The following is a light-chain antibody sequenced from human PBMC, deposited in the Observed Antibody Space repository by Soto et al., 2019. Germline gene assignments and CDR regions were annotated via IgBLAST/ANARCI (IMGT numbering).Light chain of an antibody. CDR1: SSDVGGYNY. Sequence: QSVLTQPASVSGSPGQSITISCTGTSSDVGGYNYVSWYQHHPGRAPRLMIYASSSRLSGVPHRSSGSRSGNTASLTISGLQAEDEADYYCSSYTIGTTLYVFGTVTKLTVL. J-gene: IGLJ1*01. CDR3: SSYTIGTTLYV. V-gene: IGLV2-14*01. CDR2: ASS.